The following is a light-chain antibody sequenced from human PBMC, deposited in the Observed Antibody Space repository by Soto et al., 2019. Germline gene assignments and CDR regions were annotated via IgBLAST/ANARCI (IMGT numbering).Light chain of an antibody. V-gene: IGLV2-14*01. J-gene: IGLJ1*01. CDR3: CSYTSSSTLV. CDR2: DAS. CDR1: SSDVGGYNY. Sequence: QSVLTQPASVSGSPGQSITISCTGTSSDVGGYNYVSWFQQHPGKAPKLMIYDASNRPSGVSNRFSGSKSGNTASLTISGLQAEDEADYYCCSYTSSSTLVFGTGTKLTVL.